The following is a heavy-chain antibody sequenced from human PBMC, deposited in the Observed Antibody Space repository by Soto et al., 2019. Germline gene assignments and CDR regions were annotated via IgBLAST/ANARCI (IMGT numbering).Heavy chain of an antibody. CDR3: AKDQVRYSSSWNAGDY. V-gene: IGHV3-23*01. CDR2: ISGSGGTT. Sequence: GGSLRLSCAASGLTFSSYAMSWVRQAPGKGLEWVSAISGSGGTTYYADSVKGRFTISRDNSKNTLYLQMNSLRAEDTAVYYCAKDQVRYSSSWNAGDYWGQGTLVTVSS. J-gene: IGHJ4*02. CDR1: GLTFSSYA. D-gene: IGHD6-13*01.